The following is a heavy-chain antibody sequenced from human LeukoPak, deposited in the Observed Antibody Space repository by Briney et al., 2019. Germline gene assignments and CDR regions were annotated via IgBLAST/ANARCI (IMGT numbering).Heavy chain of an antibody. V-gene: IGHV3-64*01. J-gene: IGHJ6*02. CDR3: SKDSSSGSSYYFHGMEV. D-gene: IGHD3-10*01. CDR2: ISSNGGST. CDR1: GFTFSSYA. Sequence: GGSLRLSCAASGFTFSSYAMHWVRQAPGKGLEYVSAISSNGGSTYYANSVKGRFTISRDNSKNTLYLQMGSLRAEDMAVYYCSKDSSSGSSYYFHGMEVWGQGTTVTVSS.